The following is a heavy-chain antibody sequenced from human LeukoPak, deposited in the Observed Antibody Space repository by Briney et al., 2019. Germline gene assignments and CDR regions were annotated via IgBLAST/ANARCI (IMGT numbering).Heavy chain of an antibody. CDR3: ARGADSSGWYDYYYYYMDV. V-gene: IGHV4-61*01. Sequence: SETLSLTCTVSGGSISTSNYYWSWIRQPRGKGLEWIGYIYYSGSTNYNPSLKSRVTISVDTSKNQFSLKLSSVTAADTAVYYCARGADSSGWYDYYYYYMDVWGKGTTVTVSS. J-gene: IGHJ6*03. D-gene: IGHD6-19*01. CDR1: GGSISTSNYY. CDR2: IYYSGST.